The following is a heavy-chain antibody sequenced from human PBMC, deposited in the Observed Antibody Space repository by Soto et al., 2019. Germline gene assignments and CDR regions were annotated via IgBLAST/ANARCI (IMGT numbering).Heavy chain of an antibody. CDR1: GGTFSSYA. J-gene: IGHJ3*02. CDR2: IIPIFGTA. Sequence: QVQLVQSGAEVKKPGSSVKVSCKASGGTFSSYAISWVRQAPGQGLEWMGGIIPIFGTANYAQKFQGRVTITADEXXSXAXXELSSLRSEDTAVYYCAGGVWDRTSQLWYQVAFDIWGQGTMVTVSS. CDR3: AGGVWDRTSQLWYQVAFDI. D-gene: IGHD5-18*01. V-gene: IGHV1-69*12.